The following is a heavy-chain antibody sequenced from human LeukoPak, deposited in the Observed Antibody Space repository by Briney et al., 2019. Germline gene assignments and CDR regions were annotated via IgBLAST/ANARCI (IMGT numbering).Heavy chain of an antibody. CDR2: ISSSGGNI. Sequence: GGSLRLSCAASGFTFSSYEMNWVRQAPGKGLEWVSYISSSGGNIYYADSVKGRFTISRDNAKNSLFLQMNSLRDEDTAVYYCARVEKQVLYYWGQGTLVTVSS. J-gene: IGHJ4*02. CDR3: ARVEKQVLYY. CDR1: GFTFSSYE. D-gene: IGHD5-24*01. V-gene: IGHV3-48*03.